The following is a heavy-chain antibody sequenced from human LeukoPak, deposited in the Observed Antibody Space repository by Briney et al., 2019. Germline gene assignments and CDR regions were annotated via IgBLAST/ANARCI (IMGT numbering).Heavy chain of an antibody. V-gene: IGHV3-7*03. Sequence: GGSLRLSRVASGFTFGKYWMSWVRQAPGKGLEWVANIKLDGSEKYYVGSVKGRFTISRDNTKNSLYLQMNSLRAEDTAVYYCARETSDNKDLVVVPTTIRYGMDVWGQGTTVSVSS. CDR1: GFTFGKYW. D-gene: IGHD2-2*01. J-gene: IGHJ6*02. CDR2: IKLDGSEK. CDR3: ARETSDNKDLVVVPTTIRYGMDV.